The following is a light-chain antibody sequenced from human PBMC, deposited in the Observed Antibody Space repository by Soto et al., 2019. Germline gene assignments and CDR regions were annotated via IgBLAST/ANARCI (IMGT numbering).Light chain of an antibody. CDR1: QSVSSY. CDR3: QQRSNWPGIT. V-gene: IGKV3-11*01. CDR2: DAS. J-gene: IGKJ5*01. Sequence: NVVTLSRPTLSLSPGERATLSCRASQSVSSYLAWYQQKPGQAPRLLIYDASNRATGIPARFSGSGSGTDFTLSISSLEPEDFAVYCCQQRSNWPGITFGPGTRMEIK.